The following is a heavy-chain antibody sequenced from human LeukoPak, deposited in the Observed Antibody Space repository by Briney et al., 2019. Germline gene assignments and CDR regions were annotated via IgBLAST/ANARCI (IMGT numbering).Heavy chain of an antibody. CDR3: ARRAKTERGHSYGLDY. CDR2: IHTSSKYI. V-gene: IGHV3-21*01. D-gene: IGHD5-18*01. J-gene: IGHJ4*02. CDR1: GFTFSSYS. Sequence: GGSLRLSCAASGFTFSSYSMNWVPQAPGKGLEGVSSIHTSSKYIYYGDSVKGRFTISRDNAKNSLYLQMNSLSAEDTAVYYCARRAKTERGHSYGLDYWGQGTLVTVSP.